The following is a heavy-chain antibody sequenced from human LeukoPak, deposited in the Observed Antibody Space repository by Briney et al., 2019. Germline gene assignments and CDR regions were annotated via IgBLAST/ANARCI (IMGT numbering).Heavy chain of an antibody. CDR2: IYHRGST. D-gene: IGHD6-13*01. V-gene: IGHV4-39*01. J-gene: IGHJ5*02. CDR3: APSLRSSSWYVGWFDP. CDR1: GGSISSSSYH. Sequence: KPSETLSLTCTVSGGSISSSSYHWGWIRQPPGKGLEWIGTIYHRGSTYYNPSLKSRVTISVDTSKNQFSLKVSSVTAADTAVYYCAPSLRSSSWYVGWFDPWGQGTLVTVSS.